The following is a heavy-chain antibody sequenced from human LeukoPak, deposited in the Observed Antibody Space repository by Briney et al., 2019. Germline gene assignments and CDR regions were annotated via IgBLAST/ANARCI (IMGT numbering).Heavy chain of an antibody. CDR1: RFTFSLYS. Sequence: GGSLRLSCAASRFTFSLYSMNWVRQAPGKGLEWVSYISAKSNYIYYADSVKGRFTISRDNAKNSLLLQMNSLRAEDTAVYYCARDKRNYYGSDYWGLGTLVTVSS. D-gene: IGHD3-10*01. V-gene: IGHV3-21*01. CDR2: ISAKSNYI. CDR3: ARDKRNYYGSDY. J-gene: IGHJ4*02.